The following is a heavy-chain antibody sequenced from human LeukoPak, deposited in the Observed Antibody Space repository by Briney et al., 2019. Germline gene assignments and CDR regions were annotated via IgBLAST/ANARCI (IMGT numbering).Heavy chain of an antibody. Sequence: PGGSLRLPCAGSGFSFSSYGMHWVRKDPGKGLEGMAFIRSDGSNKYYAHSVKGRFTISRDNSKNTLYLQMNRLRAEDTAVYYCARILDSAWGELGYWGQGTLVTVSS. CDR1: GFSFSSYG. J-gene: IGHJ4*02. V-gene: IGHV3-30*02. CDR2: IRSDGSNK. D-gene: IGHD6-19*01. CDR3: ARILDSAWGELGY.